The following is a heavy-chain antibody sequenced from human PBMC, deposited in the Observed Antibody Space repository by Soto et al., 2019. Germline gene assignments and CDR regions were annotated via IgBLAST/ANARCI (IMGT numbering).Heavy chain of an antibody. J-gene: IGHJ4*02. D-gene: IGHD4-17*01. CDR3: ATRDVYGSVRY. Sequence: SETLSLTCTVSGGSISSSSCYWGWIRQPPGKGLEWIGSIYYSGSTYYNPSLKSRVTISVDTSKNQFSLKLSSVTAADTAVYYCATRDVYGSVRYWGQGTLVTVSS. CDR2: IYYSGST. CDR1: GGSISSSSCY. V-gene: IGHV4-39*01.